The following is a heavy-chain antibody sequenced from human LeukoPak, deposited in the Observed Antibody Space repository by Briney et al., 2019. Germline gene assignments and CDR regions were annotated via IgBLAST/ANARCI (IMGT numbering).Heavy chain of an antibody. J-gene: IGHJ4*02. CDR2: IYYSGST. CDR3: ARGGGLGAYYFDY. D-gene: IGHD3-16*01. V-gene: IGHV4-30-4*08. Sequence: PSQTLSLTCTVSGGSISSGDYYWSWIRQPPGKGLEWIGYIYYSGSTYYNPSLKSRVTISVDTSKNQFSLKLSSVTAADTAVYYGARGGGLGAYYFDYWGQGTLVTVSS. CDR1: GGSISSGDYY.